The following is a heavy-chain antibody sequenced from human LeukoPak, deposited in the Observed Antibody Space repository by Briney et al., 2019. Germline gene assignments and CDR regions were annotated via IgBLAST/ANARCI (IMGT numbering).Heavy chain of an antibody. D-gene: IGHD1-26*01. CDR1: GGSIRSHY. V-gene: IGHV4-59*11. Sequence: PSETLSHTCTVSGGSIRSHYWSWTRQPPGKGLEWIGYIYDSGSTNYNPSLKSRVTISVDTSKNQFSLKLSSVTAADTAVYYCARDLGATGYFDYWGEGTLVTVSS. CDR2: IYDSGST. J-gene: IGHJ4*02. CDR3: ARDLGATGYFDY.